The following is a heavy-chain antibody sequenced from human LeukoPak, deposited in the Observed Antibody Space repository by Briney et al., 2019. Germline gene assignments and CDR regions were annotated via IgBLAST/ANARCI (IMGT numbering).Heavy chain of an antibody. D-gene: IGHD3-10*01. CDR2: INHSGST. V-gene: IGHV4-34*01. J-gene: IGHJ5*02. CDR3: ARGLELLWGP. Sequence: SETLSLTCAVYGGSFSGYYWSWIRQPPGKGLEWIGEINHSGSTNHNPSLKSRVTISVDTSKNQFSLKLSSVTAADTAVYYCARGLELLWGPWGQGTLVTVSS. CDR1: GGSFSGYY.